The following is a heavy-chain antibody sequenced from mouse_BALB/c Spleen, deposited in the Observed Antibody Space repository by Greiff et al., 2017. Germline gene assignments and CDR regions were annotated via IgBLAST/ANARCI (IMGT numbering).Heavy chain of an antibody. CDR2: ILPGSGST. V-gene: IGHV1-9*01. CDR1: GYTFSSYW. D-gene: IGHD4-1*01. Sequence: VQLQQSGAELMKPGASVKISCKATGYTFSSYWIEWVKQRPGHGLEWIGEILPGSGSTNYNEKFKGKATFTADTSSNTAYMQLSSLTSEDSAVYYCARGVTGTGFAYWGQGTLVTVSA. J-gene: IGHJ3*01. CDR3: ARGVTGTGFAY.